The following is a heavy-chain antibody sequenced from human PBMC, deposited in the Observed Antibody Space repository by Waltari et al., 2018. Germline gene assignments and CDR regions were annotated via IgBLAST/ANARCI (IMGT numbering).Heavy chain of an antibody. V-gene: IGHV3-7*04. CDR1: GFPFVNYW. CDR3: ARVSKGIHFDY. J-gene: IGHJ4*02. Sequence: EVQLVESGGGLVQPGGSLSLSCQASGFPFVNYWMSWVRQAPGKGLQWVAYIKEDGTEESYLDSLKGRFTISRDDAKNSLHLQMNSLRVEDTAIYYCARVSKGIHFDYWGQGTLVTVSS. CDR2: IKEDGTEE.